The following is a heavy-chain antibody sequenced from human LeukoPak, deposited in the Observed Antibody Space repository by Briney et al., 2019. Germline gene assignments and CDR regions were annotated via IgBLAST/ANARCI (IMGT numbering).Heavy chain of an antibody. CDR1: GASVSSSAYY. J-gene: IGHJ4*02. CDR2: IYYSGTT. CDR3: ARHGGQWLETQFDY. Sequence: SETLSLTCFVSGASVSSSAYYWGWIRQLPGKGLEWIGSIYYSGTTYYNPSLRSRVTISVDTSKNQFSLKLSSVAAADTAVYYCARHGGQWLETQFDYWGQGILVTVSS. D-gene: IGHD6-19*01. V-gene: IGHV4-39*01.